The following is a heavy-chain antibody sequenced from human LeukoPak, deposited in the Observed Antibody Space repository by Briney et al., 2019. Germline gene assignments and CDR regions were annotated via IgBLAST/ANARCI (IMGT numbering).Heavy chain of an antibody. CDR3: ARGWLAETTVVTPYNY. CDR2: ITPIFGTA. J-gene: IGHJ4*02. D-gene: IGHD4-23*01. V-gene: IGHV1-69*13. Sequence: ASVRVSCKASGGTFSSYAISWVRQAPGQGLEWMGGITPIFGTANYAQKFQGRVTITAVESMSTAYMELSSLRSEDTAVYYCARGWLAETTVVTPYNYWGQGTLVTVSS. CDR1: GGTFSSYA.